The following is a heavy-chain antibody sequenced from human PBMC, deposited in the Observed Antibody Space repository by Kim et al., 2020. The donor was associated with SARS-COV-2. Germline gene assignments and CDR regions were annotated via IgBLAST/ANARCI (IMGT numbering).Heavy chain of an antibody. D-gene: IGHD3-16*01. CDR2: AI. CDR3: VRGNYYAFDN. Sequence: AIKSATNFQGRVTMTEDTSTDTAYMELSRLRSDDTALYYCVRGNYYAFDNWGQGTLVTVSS. J-gene: IGHJ4*02. V-gene: IGHV1-2*02.